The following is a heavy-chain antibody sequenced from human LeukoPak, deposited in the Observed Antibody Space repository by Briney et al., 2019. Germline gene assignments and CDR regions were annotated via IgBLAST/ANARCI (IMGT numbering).Heavy chain of an antibody. CDR2: IDTNTGNP. CDR3: ARGYDSSGYFSD. Sequence: ASVKVSRKASGYTFSSNAINWVRQAPGQGLEWMGWIDTNTGNPTYAQGFTGQFVFSLDTSVSTAYLQISSLKAEDTAEYFCARGYDSSGYFSDWGQGTLVTVSS. CDR1: GYTFSSNA. V-gene: IGHV7-4-1*02. D-gene: IGHD3-22*01. J-gene: IGHJ4*02.